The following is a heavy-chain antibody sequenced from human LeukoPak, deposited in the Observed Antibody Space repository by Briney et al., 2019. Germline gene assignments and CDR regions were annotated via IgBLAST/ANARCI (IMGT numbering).Heavy chain of an antibody. CDR2: IYYSGST. Sequence: PSETLSLTCTVSGGSLSSSSYYWGWIRQPPGTGLEWIGSIYYSGSTYYNPSLKSRVTISVDTSKNQFSLKLSSVTAADTAVYYCARHSPWVYYFDYWGQGTLVTVSS. V-gene: IGHV4-39*01. CDR1: GGSLSSSSYY. J-gene: IGHJ4*02. CDR3: ARHSPWVYYFDY. D-gene: IGHD7-27*01.